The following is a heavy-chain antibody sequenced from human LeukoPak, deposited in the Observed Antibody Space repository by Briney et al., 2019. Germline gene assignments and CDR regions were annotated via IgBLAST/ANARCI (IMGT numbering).Heavy chain of an antibody. D-gene: IGHD2-2*01. V-gene: IGHV1-46*01. CDR1: GYTFTSYY. CDR3: ARGVKDIVVVPAAHLNWFDP. Sequence: GASVKVSCKASGYTFTSYYMHWVRQAPGQGLEWMGIINPSGGSTSYAQKFQGRVTMTRDTSTSTAYMELSSLRSEDTAVYYCARGVKDIVVVPAAHLNWFDPWGQGTLVTVSS. J-gene: IGHJ5*02. CDR2: INPSGGST.